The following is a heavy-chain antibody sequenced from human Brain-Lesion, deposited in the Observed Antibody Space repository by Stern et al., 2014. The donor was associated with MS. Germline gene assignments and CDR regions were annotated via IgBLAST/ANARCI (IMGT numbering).Heavy chain of an antibody. Sequence: VQLVQSGAEVKKPGASVKVSCKTSGYIFTGYYIHWVRQAPGQGLEWMAWINPNTGGTKYAQEVQGRVTMSRDTSISTAYVELSSLTSDDTAVYYCARDQRGITIFGVVTDYYYLGMDVWGQGTTVTVSS. V-gene: IGHV1-2*02. D-gene: IGHD3-3*01. CDR3: ARDQRGITIFGVVTDYYYLGMDV. CDR2: INPNTGGT. J-gene: IGHJ6*02. CDR1: GYIFTGYY.